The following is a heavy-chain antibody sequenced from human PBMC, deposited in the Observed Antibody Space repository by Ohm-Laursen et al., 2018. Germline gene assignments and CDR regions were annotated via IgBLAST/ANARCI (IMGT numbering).Heavy chain of an antibody. CDR3: ARRANSAYPYYLDH. Sequence: SDTLSLTCTVSGGSISSYYWTWIRQPPGKGLEWIGYIYYTGSTSYNPSLKSQVTISVDTSKNHFSLKLNSVTAADTAVYYCARRANSAYPYYLDHWGQGTLVTVSS. CDR2: IYYTGST. J-gene: IGHJ4*02. V-gene: IGHV4-59*08. D-gene: IGHD3-22*01. CDR1: GGSISSYY.